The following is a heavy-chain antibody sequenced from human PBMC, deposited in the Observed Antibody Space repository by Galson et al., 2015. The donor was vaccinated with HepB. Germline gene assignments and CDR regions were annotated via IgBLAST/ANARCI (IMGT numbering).Heavy chain of an antibody. V-gene: IGHV3-30*18. CDR3: AKAQRGVQQWLSSSGLFHYGMDV. CDR2: ITYDGRNK. J-gene: IGHJ6*02. Sequence: SLRLSCAGSGFDFNTYDIHWVRQAPGKGLEWVAVITYDGRNKYSGDSVKGRFTISRDNSKNTVSLHLSSLRAEDTAVYYCAKAQRGVQQWLSSSGLFHYGMDVWGRGTAVTVSS. CDR1: GFDFNTYD. D-gene: IGHD6-19*01.